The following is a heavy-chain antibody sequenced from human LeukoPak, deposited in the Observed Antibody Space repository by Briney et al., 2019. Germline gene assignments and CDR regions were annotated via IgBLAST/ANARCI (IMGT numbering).Heavy chain of an antibody. J-gene: IGHJ4*02. Sequence: SGGSLRLSCAASGFTFSSYWMSWIRQAPGRGPEWVAHIKQDASQEDHVDSVKGRFTISRDNAKNSLYLQMNSLRAEDTAVYYCARGVVYPTWSGPHWSDYWGQGTLVTVSS. CDR3: ARGVVYPTWSGPHWSDY. CDR2: IKQDASQE. V-gene: IGHV3-7*01. D-gene: IGHD3-3*01. CDR1: GFTFSSYW.